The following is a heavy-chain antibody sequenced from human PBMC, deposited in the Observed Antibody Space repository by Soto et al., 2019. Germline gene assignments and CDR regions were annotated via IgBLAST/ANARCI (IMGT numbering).Heavy chain of an antibody. CDR1: GFTFSSYS. Sequence: GGSLRLSCAASGFTFSSYSMNWVRQAPGKGLEWVSVISGSGGSTYYADSVKGRFTISRDNSKNTLYLQMNTLRAEDTAIYYCARSSTTVITEVLVYWGQGTLVTVSS. D-gene: IGHD4-17*01. V-gene: IGHV3-23*01. J-gene: IGHJ4*02. CDR3: ARSSTTVITEVLVY. CDR2: ISGSGGST.